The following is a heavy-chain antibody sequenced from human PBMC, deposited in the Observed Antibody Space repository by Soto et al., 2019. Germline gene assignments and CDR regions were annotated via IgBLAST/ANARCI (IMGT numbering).Heavy chain of an antibody. D-gene: IGHD2-21*02. J-gene: IGHJ4*02. CDR1: GYPFTDYF. CDR2: ISLYHHST. V-gene: IGHV1-46*01. Sequence: ASVKVSCKTSGYPFTDYFIHWVRQAPGQGLEWMGIISLYHHSTSYAQKFQGRLTVTADTSTTTVYMDLSSLASEDSAVYWCARELYSCGGDCPYYMDYWGQGTLVTVS. CDR3: ARELYSCGGDCPYYMDY.